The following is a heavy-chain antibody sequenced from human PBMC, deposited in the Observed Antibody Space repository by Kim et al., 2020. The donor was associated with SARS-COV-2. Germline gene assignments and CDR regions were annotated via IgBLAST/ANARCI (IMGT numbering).Heavy chain of an antibody. V-gene: IGHV3-23*01. Sequence: GGSLRLSCAASGFTFSSYGMTWVRQAPGKGLEWVSHINTDFGDTYYGDSVKGRFTISRDNSKNTLHLQMDSLRAEDTAVYYCAKDLFYSATSSRGFDSWGQGALVTVSS. CDR1: GFTFSSYG. J-gene: IGHJ5*01. D-gene: IGHD2-21*01. CDR3: AKDLFYSATSSRGFDS. CDR2: INTDFGDT.